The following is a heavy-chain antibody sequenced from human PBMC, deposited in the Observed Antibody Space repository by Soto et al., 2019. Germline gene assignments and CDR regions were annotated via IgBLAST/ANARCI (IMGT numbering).Heavy chain of an antibody. V-gene: IGHV3-23*01. D-gene: IGHD5-18*01. CDR1: GFTFSSYA. Sequence: GGSLRLSCAASGFTFSSYAMSWVRQAPGKGLEWVSAISGSGGSTCYADSVKGRFTISRDNSKNTLYLQMNSLRAEDTAVYYCAKVPRGYSYGYGDYFDYWGQGTLVTVSS. CDR3: AKVPRGYSYGYGDYFDY. CDR2: ISGSGGST. J-gene: IGHJ4*02.